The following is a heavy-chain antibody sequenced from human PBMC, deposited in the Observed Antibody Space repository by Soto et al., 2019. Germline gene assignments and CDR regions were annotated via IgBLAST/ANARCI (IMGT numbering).Heavy chain of an antibody. Sequence: PSETLSLTCAVSGGSISSSNWWSWVRQPPGKGLEWIGEIYHSGSTNYNPSLKSRVTISVDKSKNQFSLKLSSVTAADTAVYYCARAKPDSSGWPPYYFDYWGQGTLVTVS. J-gene: IGHJ4*02. V-gene: IGHV4-4*02. CDR3: ARAKPDSSGWPPYYFDY. CDR2: IYHSGST. D-gene: IGHD6-19*01. CDR1: GGSISSSNW.